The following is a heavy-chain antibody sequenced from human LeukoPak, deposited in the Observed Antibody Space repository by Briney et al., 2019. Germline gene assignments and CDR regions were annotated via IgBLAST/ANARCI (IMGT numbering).Heavy chain of an antibody. CDR1: GFTFSDHS. CDR2: TRSKPYSYTT. D-gene: IGHD2-21*02. J-gene: IGHJ3*02. CDR3: VRPVTASTTGAI. V-gene: IGHV3-72*01. Sequence: PGGSLRLSCATSGFTFSDHSMDWVRQAPGKGLEWVGRTRSKPYSYTTQYAASVKGRFTISRDDSKNSLYLQMNSLKPEGTAVYYCVRPVTASTTGAIWGQGTMVTVSS.